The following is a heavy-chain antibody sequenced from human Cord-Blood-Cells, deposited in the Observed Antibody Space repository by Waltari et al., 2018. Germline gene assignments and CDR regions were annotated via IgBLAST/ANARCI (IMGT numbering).Heavy chain of an antibody. Sequence: QLQLQESGPGLVKPSETLSLTCTVSGGSISSSSYYWGWIRQPPGKGLEWIGSIYYSESTYYNPSLKSRVTISVDTSKNQFSLKLSSVTAADTAVYYCARPYGSGSYYAFDIWGQGTIVTISS. V-gene: IGHV4-39*01. D-gene: IGHD3-10*01. CDR1: GGSISSSSYY. J-gene: IGHJ3*02. CDR3: ARPYGSGSYYAFDI. CDR2: IYYSEST.